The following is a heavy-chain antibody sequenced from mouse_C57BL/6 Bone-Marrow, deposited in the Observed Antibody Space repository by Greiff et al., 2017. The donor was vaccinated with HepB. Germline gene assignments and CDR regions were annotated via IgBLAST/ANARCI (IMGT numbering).Heavy chain of an antibody. D-gene: IGHD6-1*01. CDR2: IYPGDGDT. CDR1: GYAFSSSW. V-gene: IGHV1-82*01. CDR3: ARGEVSLAWFAY. J-gene: IGHJ3*01. Sequence: QVQLKQSGPELVKPGASVKISCKASGYAFSSSWLNWVKQRPGKGLEWIGRIYPGDGDTNYNGKFKGKATLTADKSSSTAYMQLSSLTSEDSAVYFCARGEVSLAWFAYWGQGTMVTVSA.